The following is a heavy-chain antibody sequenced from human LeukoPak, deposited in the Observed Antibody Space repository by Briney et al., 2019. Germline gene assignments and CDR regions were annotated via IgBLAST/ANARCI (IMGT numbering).Heavy chain of an antibody. V-gene: IGHV4-34*01. CDR3: ARARTGYSSSWYMSWFDP. CDR1: GGSFSGYY. CDR2: INHSGST. Sequence: SETLSLTCAVYGGSFSGYYWSWIRQPPGKGLEWIGEINHSGSTNYNPSLKSRVTISVDTSKNQFSLKLSSVTAADTAVYYCARARTGYSSSWYMSWFDPLGQGTLVNVSS. J-gene: IGHJ5*02. D-gene: IGHD6-13*01.